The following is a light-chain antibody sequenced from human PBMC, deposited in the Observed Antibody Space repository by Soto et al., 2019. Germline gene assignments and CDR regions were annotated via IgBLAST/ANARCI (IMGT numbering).Light chain of an antibody. CDR3: LQYNSYPWK. J-gene: IGKJ1*01. CDR2: ALS. Sequence: DIQMTQSPSSLSASVGDRVTITCRASQGIRTHLCRYQQKPGKAPKGLIFALSSLQSGVPPRFGGSGSGAEFTRTIGIMQPEDSETYYCLQYNSYPWKVGLGTKVESK. V-gene: IGKV1-17*01. CDR1: QGIRTH.